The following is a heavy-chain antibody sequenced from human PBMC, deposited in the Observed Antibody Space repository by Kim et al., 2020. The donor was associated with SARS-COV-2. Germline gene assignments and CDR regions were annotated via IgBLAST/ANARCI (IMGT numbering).Heavy chain of an antibody. CDR3: AKGTGITIFGVVIDWSTPDY. CDR2: ISGSGGST. V-gene: IGHV3-23*01. CDR1: GFTFSSYA. D-gene: IGHD3-3*01. J-gene: IGHJ4*02. Sequence: GGSLRLSCAASGFTFSSYAMSWVRQAPGKGLEWVSAISGSGGSTYYAVSVKGRFTISRDNSKNTLYLQMNSLRAEDTAVYYCAKGTGITIFGVVIDWSTPDYWGQGTLVTVSS.